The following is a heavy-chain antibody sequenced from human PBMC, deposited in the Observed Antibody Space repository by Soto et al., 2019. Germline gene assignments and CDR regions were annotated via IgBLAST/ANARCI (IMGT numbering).Heavy chain of an antibody. CDR1: GFTFSSYA. CDR3: ARGRSPRRFSEAHFDY. J-gene: IGHJ4*02. V-gene: IGHV3-23*01. Sequence: PGGSLRLSCAASGFTFSSYAMSWVRQAPGKGLEWVSVISGGGDNTYYADSVKGRFTISRDNSKNTLYLEMNGLRAEDSAVYYCARGRSPRRFSEAHFDYWGQGTLVTVSS. CDR2: ISGGGDNT. D-gene: IGHD3-3*01.